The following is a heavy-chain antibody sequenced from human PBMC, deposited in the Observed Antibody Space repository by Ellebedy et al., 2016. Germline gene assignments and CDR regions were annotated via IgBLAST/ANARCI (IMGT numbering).Heavy chain of an antibody. V-gene: IGHV1-18*01. CDR3: ATGLAVAGTGLDY. D-gene: IGHD6-19*01. J-gene: IGHJ4*02. Sequence: ASVKVSCKASGYTFTNYGINWVRQAPGQGLEWMGWISAYNGNTNYAQKFQGRVTMTEDTSTDTAYMELSSLRSEDTAVYYCATGLAVAGTGLDYWGQGTLVTVSS. CDR1: GYTFTNYG. CDR2: ISAYNGNT.